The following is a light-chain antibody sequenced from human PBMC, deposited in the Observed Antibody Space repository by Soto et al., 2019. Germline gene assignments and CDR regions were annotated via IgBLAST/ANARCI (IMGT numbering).Light chain of an antibody. Sequence: EIVMMQSPATLSVSPGERATLSCRASQSITRNLAWYQQSPGQAPRLLIYGASTRATGIPARFSGSGSGTEFTLTVSSLQSEDIAVYFCQQYNNWPPNFGQGTRLEIK. CDR1: QSITRN. CDR2: GAS. CDR3: QQYNNWPPN. J-gene: IGKJ5*01. V-gene: IGKV3-15*01.